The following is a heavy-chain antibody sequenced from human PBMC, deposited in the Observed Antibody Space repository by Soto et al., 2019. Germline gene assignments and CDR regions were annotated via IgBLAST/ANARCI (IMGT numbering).Heavy chain of an antibody. J-gene: IGHJ4*02. V-gene: IGHV4-59*04. D-gene: IGHD2-2*03. CDR3: VRRHSPYFYHMDIYDP. Sequence: CTASGGTISIYYWSGIMQTTGKGLEWIGYIYHTGTTYYNMSLKSRVTISVDRSKNQFSLKLSSVTAADTAMFYCVRRHSPYFYHMDIYDPWCPGLPITVS. CDR2: IYHTGTT. CDR1: GGTISIYY.